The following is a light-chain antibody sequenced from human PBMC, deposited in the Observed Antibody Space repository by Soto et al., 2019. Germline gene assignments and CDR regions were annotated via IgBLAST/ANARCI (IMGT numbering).Light chain of an antibody. Sequence: DIQMTQSPSSLSASVGDSVTITCQASQDICDYLNWYQHKPGKAPRLLIYAASNLETGVPSRFSGSGSGTDFTFTINSLQPEDIATYYCQQYDNSPMFTFGRGTKVEI. CDR2: AAS. CDR1: QDICDY. J-gene: IGKJ2*01. V-gene: IGKV1-33*01. CDR3: QQYDNSPMFT.